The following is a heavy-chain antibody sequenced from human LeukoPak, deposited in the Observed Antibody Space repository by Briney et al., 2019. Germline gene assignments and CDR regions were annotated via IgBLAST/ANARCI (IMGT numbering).Heavy chain of an antibody. CDR3: ARHYYDLLTGYGH. D-gene: IGHD3-9*01. CDR1: GFNVSGNY. V-gene: IGHV3-66*04. J-gene: IGHJ4*02. CDR2: IYSGVSS. Sequence: GGSLRLSCAAPGFNVSGNYMSWVRQAPGKGLNSVSVIYSGVSSYYSDPVKGRFTISRDNSKNTLYLQMNSQRAEDRAVYYCARHYYDLLTGYGHWGQETLVNVS.